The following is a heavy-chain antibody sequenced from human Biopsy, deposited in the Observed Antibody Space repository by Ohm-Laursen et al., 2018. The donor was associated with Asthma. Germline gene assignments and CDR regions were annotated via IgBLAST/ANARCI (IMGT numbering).Heavy chain of an antibody. Sequence: SLRLSCAASGFMFRSFGMHWVRQAPGKGLEWVAVISYDGNHKFYEDSVKGRFTISRDNSKNTMYLQMNSLRTEDTAVYYCAKRRGYSGHDNDYWGQGTLVIVSS. V-gene: IGHV3-30*18. CDR2: ISYDGNHK. J-gene: IGHJ4*02. CDR3: AKRRGYSGHDNDY. CDR1: GFMFRSFG. D-gene: IGHD5-12*01.